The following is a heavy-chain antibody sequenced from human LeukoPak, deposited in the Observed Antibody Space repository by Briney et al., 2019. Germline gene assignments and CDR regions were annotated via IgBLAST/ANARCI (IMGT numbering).Heavy chain of an antibody. J-gene: IGHJ4*02. CDR1: GYTLTSYA. CDR3: ARLSSSGWTSFDY. CDR2: INAGNGNT. D-gene: IGHD6-19*01. V-gene: IGHV1-3*03. Sequence: ASVKVSCKASGYTLTSYAMHWVRQAPGQRLEWMGWINAGNGNTKYSQEFQGRVTITRDTSASTAYMELSSLRSEDMAVYYCARLSSSGWTSFDYWGQGTLVTVSS.